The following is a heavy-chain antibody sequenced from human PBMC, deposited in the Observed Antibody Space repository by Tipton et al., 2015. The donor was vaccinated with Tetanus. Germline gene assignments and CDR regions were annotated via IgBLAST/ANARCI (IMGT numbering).Heavy chain of an antibody. CDR3: AKDSRHTGYDADL. V-gene: IGHV3-23*03. D-gene: IGHD5-12*01. CDR1: GFTFSRSW. Sequence: GSLRLSCAASGFTFSRSWMTWVRQTPGKGLEWVSVLYADVDVAYYADSVRGRFIISRDKSENTLYLQMNSLRAEDTATYYCAKDSRHTGYDADLWGQGTLVAVSS. J-gene: IGHJ5*02. CDR2: LYADVDVA.